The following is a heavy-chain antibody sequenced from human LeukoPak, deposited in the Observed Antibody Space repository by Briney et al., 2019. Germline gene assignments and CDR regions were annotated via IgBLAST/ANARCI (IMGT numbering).Heavy chain of an antibody. D-gene: IGHD2-21*01. Sequence: GGSLRLSCAASGFTFSNYWMHWVRQAPGKGLVCVSRINGDGSSTNYADSVKGRFTISRDSSKNTLYLQMDSLRVEDTAVYYCVRRHSHGGFFDYWGQGALVTVSS. CDR1: GFTFSNYW. V-gene: IGHV3-74*01. CDR2: INGDGSST. J-gene: IGHJ4*02. CDR3: VRRHSHGGFFDY.